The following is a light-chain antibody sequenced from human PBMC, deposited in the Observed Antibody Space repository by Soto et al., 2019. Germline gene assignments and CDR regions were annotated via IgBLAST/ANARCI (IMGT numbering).Light chain of an antibody. CDR2: WAY. CDR3: KQYYSIPKT. CDR1: QSVLYDSNNKNY. V-gene: IGKV4-1*01. J-gene: IGKJ1*01. Sequence: DIVMTQSPDSLAVALGERATINCKSSQSVLYDSNNKNYLAWYQQKPGQPPKLLIYWAYTRESGVPDRFSGTGSGTDFTLTIRSLQAEDVAVYYCKQYYSIPKTVGQGTKVDI.